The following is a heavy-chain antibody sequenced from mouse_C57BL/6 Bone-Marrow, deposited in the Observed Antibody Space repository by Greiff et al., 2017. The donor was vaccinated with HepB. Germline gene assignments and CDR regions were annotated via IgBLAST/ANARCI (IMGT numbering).Heavy chain of an antibody. Sequence: VQLKQPGAELVKPGASVKISCKASGYTFTDYYMNWVKQSHGKSLEWIGDINPNNGGTSYNQKFKGKATLTVDKSSSTAYMELRSLTSEDSAVYYCAREVYSNYVAYWGQGTLVTVSA. V-gene: IGHV1-26*01. D-gene: IGHD2-5*01. CDR1: GYTFTDYY. CDR3: AREVYSNYVAY. CDR2: INPNNGGT. J-gene: IGHJ3*01.